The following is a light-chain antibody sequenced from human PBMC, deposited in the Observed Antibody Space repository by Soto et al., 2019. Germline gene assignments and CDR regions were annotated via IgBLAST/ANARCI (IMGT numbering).Light chain of an antibody. CDR1: SSDIGAYNY. Sequence: QSALTQPASVSGSPGQSITISCTGTSSDIGAYNYVSWYQQHPGKAPKLMIYDVNIRPSGVSNRFSGSTSGNTASLTISGLQAEDEADYYCTSWTTSTTMIFGGGTQLTVL. J-gene: IGLJ2*01. CDR3: TSWTTSTTMI. CDR2: DVN. V-gene: IGLV2-14*03.